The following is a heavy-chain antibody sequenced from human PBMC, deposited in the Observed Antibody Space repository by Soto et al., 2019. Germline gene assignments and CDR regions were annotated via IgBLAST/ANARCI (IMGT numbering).Heavy chain of an antibody. CDR2: IHSGST. CDR1: GGSISSDY. V-gene: IGHV4-59*08. CDR3: ARQDASRSTDY. D-gene: IGHD3-10*01. J-gene: IGHJ4*02. Sequence: PSETLSLTCTVSGGSISSDYWNWIRQPPGKGLEWIGYIHSGSTNYNASLRSRVTISVDTSKNQVSLKLSSVTAADTAVYFCARQDASRSTDYWGQGTLVTVSS.